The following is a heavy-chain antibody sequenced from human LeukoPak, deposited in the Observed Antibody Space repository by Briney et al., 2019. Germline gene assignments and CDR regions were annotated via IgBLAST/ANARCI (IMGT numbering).Heavy chain of an antibody. V-gene: IGHV5-51*01. CDR3: ARHSYSSGWYGDFDY. J-gene: IGHJ4*02. CDR2: IYPGDSDT. Sequence: GESLKTSCKGSGYSFTSYWIGWVRQMPGKGLEWMGIIYPGDSDTRYSPSFQGQVTISADKSISTAYLQWSSLKASDTAMYYCARHSYSSGWYGDFDYWGQGTLVTVSS. CDR1: GYSFTSYW. D-gene: IGHD6-19*01.